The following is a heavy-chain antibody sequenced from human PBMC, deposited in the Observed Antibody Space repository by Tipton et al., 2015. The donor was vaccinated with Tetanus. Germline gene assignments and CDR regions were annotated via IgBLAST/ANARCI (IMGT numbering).Heavy chain of an antibody. CDR1: GGSVSSGSYY. CDR3: ARANFDFSKKGPFDS. D-gene: IGHD3-3*01. V-gene: IGHV4-61*01. CDR2: ILYGAST. Sequence: TLSLTCTVFGGSVSSGSYYWAWIRQPPGKGLEYIGYILYGASTHYNPSLKSRVTVSADPSQNQFSLKLSSVTAADTAVYFCARANFDFSKKGPFDSWGQGILVIVSA. J-gene: IGHJ4*02.